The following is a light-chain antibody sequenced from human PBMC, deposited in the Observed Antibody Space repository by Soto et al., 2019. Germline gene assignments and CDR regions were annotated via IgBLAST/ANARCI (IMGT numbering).Light chain of an antibody. CDR1: SSDVGGYNY. CDR3: NSYTSSSTRV. J-gene: IGLJ2*01. CDR2: DVS. Sequence: QPVLTQPASVSGSPGQSITISCAGTSSDVGGYNYVSWYQQHPGKAPKVIIYDVSNRPSGVSNRFSGSKSGNTASLTISGLQAEDEADYYCNSYTSSSTRVFGGGTKLTVL. V-gene: IGLV2-14*01.